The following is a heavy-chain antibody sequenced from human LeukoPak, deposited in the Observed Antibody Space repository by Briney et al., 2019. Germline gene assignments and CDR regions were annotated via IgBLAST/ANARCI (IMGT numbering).Heavy chain of an antibody. CDR3: ARGYSGYDMDAFDI. CDR2: ISYDGSNK. Sequence: SLRLSCAASGFTFSSYALHWVRQAPGKGLEWGAGISYDGSNKHYADSVKGRFTISRDNSKNTLYLQMNSLRAEDTAVYYCARGYSGYDMDAFDIWGQGTMVTVSS. J-gene: IGHJ3*02. D-gene: IGHD5-12*01. CDR1: GFTFSSYA. V-gene: IGHV3-30-3*01.